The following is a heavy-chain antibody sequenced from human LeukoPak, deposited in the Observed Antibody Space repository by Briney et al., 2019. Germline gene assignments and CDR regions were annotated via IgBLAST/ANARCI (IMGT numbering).Heavy chain of an antibody. CDR2: IYPGDSDT. J-gene: IGHJ4*02. CDR1: GFTVSSNS. V-gene: IGHV5-51*03. CDR3: ARGRYCTSTSCSHFDY. D-gene: IGHD2-2*01. Sequence: HPGGSLRLSCAASGFTVSSNSMSWVRQAPGKGLERVGIIYPGDSDTRYSPSFQGQVTISGDRSISTAYLQWSSLKASDTAMYYCARGRYCTSTSCSHFDYWGQGTLVTVSS.